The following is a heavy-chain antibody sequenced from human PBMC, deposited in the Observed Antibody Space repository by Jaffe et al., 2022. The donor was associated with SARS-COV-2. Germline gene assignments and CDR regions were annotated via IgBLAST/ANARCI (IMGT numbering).Heavy chain of an antibody. CDR2: INHSGST. J-gene: IGHJ6*03. CDR3: AYQLLLPYYMDV. V-gene: IGHV4-34*01. Sequence: QVQLQQWGAGLLKPSETLSLTCAVYGGSFSGYYWSWIRQPPGKGLEWIGEINHSGSTNYNPSLKSRVTISVDTSKNQFSLKLSSVTAADTAVYYCAYQLLLPYYMDVWGKGTTVTVSS. CDR1: GGSFSGYY. D-gene: IGHD2-2*01.